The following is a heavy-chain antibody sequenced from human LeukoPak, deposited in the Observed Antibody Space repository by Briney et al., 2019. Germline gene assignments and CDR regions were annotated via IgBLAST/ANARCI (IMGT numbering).Heavy chain of an antibody. D-gene: IGHD4-17*01. CDR3: ARDDHGEDWFDP. CDR2: IYHSGST. Sequence: SETLSLTCAVSGGSISSSNWWSWVRQPPGEGLEWIGEIYHSGSTNYNPSLKSRVTISVDKSKNQFSLKLSSVTAADTAVYYCARDDHGEDWFDPWGQGTLVTVSS. CDR1: GGSISSSNW. J-gene: IGHJ5*02. V-gene: IGHV4-4*02.